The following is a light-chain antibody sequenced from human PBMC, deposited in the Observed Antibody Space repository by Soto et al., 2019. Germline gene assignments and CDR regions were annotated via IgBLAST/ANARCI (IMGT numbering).Light chain of an antibody. J-gene: IGKJ1*01. V-gene: IGKV1-27*01. CDR3: QKYNSAPQT. Sequence: EIQMTQSPSTLSASVGDRFTSTCLASQGISNYLAWYQQKPGKFPKLLIYAASTLQSGVPSRFSGSGSGTDFTLTISSLQPEDVATYYCQKYNSAPQTVGPGTKVEI. CDR1: QGISNY. CDR2: AAS.